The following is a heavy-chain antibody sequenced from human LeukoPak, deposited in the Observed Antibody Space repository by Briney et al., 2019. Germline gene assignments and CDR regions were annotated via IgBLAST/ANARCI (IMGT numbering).Heavy chain of an antibody. CDR1: GYTFTSYG. CDR3: ARDIRGYYYGSGSQAWYFDL. V-gene: IGHV1-18*01. CDR2: ISAYNGNT. J-gene: IGHJ2*01. Sequence: GASVKVSCKASGYTFTSYGISWVRHAPGQGLELMGWISAYNGNTNYAQKLQGRVTMTTDTSTSTAYMELRSLRSDDTAVYYCARDIRGYYYGSGSQAWYFDLWGRGTMVTVSS. D-gene: IGHD3-10*01.